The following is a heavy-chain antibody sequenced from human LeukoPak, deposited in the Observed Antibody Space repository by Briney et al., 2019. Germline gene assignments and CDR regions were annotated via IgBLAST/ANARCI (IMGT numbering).Heavy chain of an antibody. J-gene: IGHJ3*02. CDR1: GYTFTSYG. CDR3: ARDHVIVGDDAFDI. Sequence: ASVKVSCKASGYTFTSYGISWVRQAPGQGLEWMGWISAYNGNTNYAQKLQGRVTMTTDTSTSTAYMELRSLRSEDTAVYYCARDHVIVGDDAFDIWGQGTMVTVSS. CDR2: ISAYNGNT. D-gene: IGHD3-22*01. V-gene: IGHV1-18*01.